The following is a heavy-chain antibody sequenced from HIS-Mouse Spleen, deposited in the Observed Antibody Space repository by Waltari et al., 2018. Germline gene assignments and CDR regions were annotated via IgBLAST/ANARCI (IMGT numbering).Heavy chain of an antibody. V-gene: IGHV4-39*07. CDR2: IYYSGST. D-gene: IGHD3-10*01. CDR3: ARGRRYYGSGSYGSFEY. CDR1: GGSISSSSYY. Sequence: QLQLQESGPGLVKPSETLSLTCTVSGGSISSSSYYWGWTRQPPGKGLEWIGSIYYSGSTYYNPSLKSRVTISVDTSKNQFSLKLSSVTAADTAVYYCARGRRYYGSGSYGSFEYWGQGTLVTVSS. J-gene: IGHJ4*02.